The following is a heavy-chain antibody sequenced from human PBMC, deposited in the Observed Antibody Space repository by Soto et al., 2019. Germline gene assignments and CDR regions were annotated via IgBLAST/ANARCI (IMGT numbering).Heavy chain of an antibody. CDR1: GFTFSSFW. CDR3: TSDRYPRFYHGSGSYPYY. Sequence: LRLSCAASGFTFSSFWMSWVRQAPGKGLEWVANIKTDGSETHYVDSVKGRFTISRGSPKTSLFLQMNSLRVEDTAVYFCTSDRYPRFYHGSGSYPYYWGQGTPVTVSS. V-gene: IGHV3-7*03. D-gene: IGHD3-10*01. CDR2: IKTDGSET. J-gene: IGHJ4*02.